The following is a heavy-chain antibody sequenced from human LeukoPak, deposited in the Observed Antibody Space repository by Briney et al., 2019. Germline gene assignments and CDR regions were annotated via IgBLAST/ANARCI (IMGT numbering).Heavy chain of an antibody. CDR3: ATWTRTSNGLRSGWFDN. D-gene: IGHD6-19*01. J-gene: IGHJ4*02. CDR1: GFTFSTFA. V-gene: IGHV3-30-3*01. Sequence: GGSLRLSCAASGFTFSTFAMHWVRQAPGKGLEWLAVLSYDGSNNDYADSAKGRFTISRDNSKNTLYPQLSSLRTEDTAVYYCATWTRTSNGLRSGWFDNWGQGTLVTVST. CDR2: LSYDGSNN.